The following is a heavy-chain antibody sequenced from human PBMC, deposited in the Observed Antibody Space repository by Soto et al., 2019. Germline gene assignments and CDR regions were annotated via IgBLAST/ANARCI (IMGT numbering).Heavy chain of an antibody. D-gene: IGHD1-26*01. CDR2: FGHDGQST. CDR1: GFTYNA. Sequence: ESGGGLVQPGGSLRLSCLASGFTYNAINWVRQAPGKGLEWVSGFGHDGQSTYYIASVRGRFTLSRDNSKNMIYLEMNSLRAEDTAVYYCAKVVGRIVGATTGPLDIWGHGTMVRVSS. J-gene: IGHJ3*02. V-gene: IGHV3-23*01. CDR3: AKVVGRIVGATTGPLDI.